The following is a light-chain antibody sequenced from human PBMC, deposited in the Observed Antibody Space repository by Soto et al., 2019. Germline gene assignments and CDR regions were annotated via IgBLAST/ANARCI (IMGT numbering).Light chain of an antibody. CDR2: DVS. Sequence: QSVLTQPASVSGSPGQSITISCTGTSSDVGGYNYVSWYQQHPGKAPKFMIYDVSNRPSGVSNRFSGSKSGNTASLTISGLQGGDGAYYYPLSNTTNNPPQKVFRTGTKGPV. J-gene: IGLJ1*01. CDR3: LSNTTNNPPQKV. V-gene: IGLV2-14*01. CDR1: SSDVGGYNY.